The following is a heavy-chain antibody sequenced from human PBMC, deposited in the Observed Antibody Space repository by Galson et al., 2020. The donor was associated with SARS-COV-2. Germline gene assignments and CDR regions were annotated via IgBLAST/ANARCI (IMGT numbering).Heavy chain of an antibody. D-gene: IGHD6-19*01. CDR2: ISESGTNT. J-gene: IGHJ3*01. Sequence: GGSLRLSCPASGFTFTSYETNWVRQAPGKGLEWISYISESGTNTYYADSVKGRFTIPRDNTKKSAYLQMTSRRAEDTAVYYCASPCLAVADFFGAFGLWCRGTMVIVSS. CDR3: ASPCLAVADFFGAFGL. V-gene: IGHV3-48*03. CDR1: GFTFTSYE.